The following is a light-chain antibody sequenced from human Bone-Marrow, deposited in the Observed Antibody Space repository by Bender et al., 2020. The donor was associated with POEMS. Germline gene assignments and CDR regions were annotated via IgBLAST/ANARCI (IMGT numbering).Light chain of an antibody. Sequence: QSALTQPPSASGSPGQTLTISCTGTAFDVGGYILVSWYQHHPGKAPKLMIFDVSDRPSGVSDRFSGSKSGDTASLTISGLQAEDEADYYCSSYVRNSSVVVFGGGTKLTVL. CDR3: SSYVRNSSVVV. CDR1: AFDVGGYIL. V-gene: IGLV2-14*02. J-gene: IGLJ2*01. CDR2: DVS.